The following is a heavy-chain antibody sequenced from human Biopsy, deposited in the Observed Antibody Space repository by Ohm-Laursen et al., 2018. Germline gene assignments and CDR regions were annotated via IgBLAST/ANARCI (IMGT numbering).Heavy chain of an antibody. CDR2: VHHDGRA. J-gene: IGHJ6*02. D-gene: IGHD1-1*01. V-gene: IGHV4-34*01. CDR3: ARDRRRDSYMDV. CDR1: GGTYSGYY. Sequence: SDTLSLTCAVYGGTYSGYYWSWIRQPPGKGLGGIGEVHHDGRANYNPSLKSRVTISVDTSRVRFSLKLSSVTAADTAIYYCARDRRRDSYMDVWGQGTTVTVSS.